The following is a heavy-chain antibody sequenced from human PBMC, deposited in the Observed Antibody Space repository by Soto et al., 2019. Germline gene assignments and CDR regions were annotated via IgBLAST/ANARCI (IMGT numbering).Heavy chain of an antibody. CDR2: ISGSGGST. D-gene: IGHD1-1*01. V-gene: IGHV3-23*01. Sequence: EVQLLESGGGLVQPGGSLRLSCAASGFTFSSYAMSWVRQAPGKGLEWVSAISGSGGSTYYADSVKGRFTISRDNSKNTLYLQMNSLRAEDMAVYYCAKEGDSTGTRGDYYGMDVWGQGTTVTVSS. CDR3: AKEGDSTGTRGDYYGMDV. J-gene: IGHJ6*02. CDR1: GFTFSSYA.